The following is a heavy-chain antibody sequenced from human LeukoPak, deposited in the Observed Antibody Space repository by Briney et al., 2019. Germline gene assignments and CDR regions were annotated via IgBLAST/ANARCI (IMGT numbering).Heavy chain of an antibody. CDR1: GYTFSSYD. V-gene: IGHV1-8*01. CDR2: MNPNSGNT. D-gene: IGHD4-17*01. CDR3: ARGGTYGDFLWYFDL. J-gene: IGHJ2*01. Sequence: ASVKVSCKASGYTFSSYDINWMRQATGQGLEWMGWMNPNSGNTGYARKFQGRVTMTRNTSISTAYMELSSLRSEDTAVYYCARGGTYGDFLWYFDLWGRGTLVTVSS.